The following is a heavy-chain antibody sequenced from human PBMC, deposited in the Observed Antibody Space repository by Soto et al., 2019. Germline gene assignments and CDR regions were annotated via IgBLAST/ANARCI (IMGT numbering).Heavy chain of an antibody. CDR3: AKGLSMDSSSWYYGMDV. CDR1: GFTFSSYG. D-gene: IGHD6-13*01. V-gene: IGHV3-30*18. CDR2: ISYDGSNK. J-gene: IGHJ6*02. Sequence: GGSLRLSCAASGFTFSSYGMHWVRQAPGKGLEWVAVISYDGSNKYYADSVKGRFTISRDNSKNTLYLQMNSLRAEDTAVYYCAKGLSMDSSSWYYGMDVWGQGTTVTVSS.